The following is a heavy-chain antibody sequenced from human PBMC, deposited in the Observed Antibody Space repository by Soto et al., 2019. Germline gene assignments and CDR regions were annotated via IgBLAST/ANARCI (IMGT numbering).Heavy chain of an antibody. V-gene: IGHV3-23*01. CDR2: ISGSGGST. CDR3: AKGGGRLHYYPPDPQIYFQH. CDR1: GFTFSSYA. Sequence: EVQLLESGGGLVQPGGSLRLSCAASGFTFSSYAMSWVRQAPGKGLEWVSAISGSGGSTYYADSVKSRFTISRDNSKNTLYLQMNSLRAEDTAVYYCAKGGGRLHYYPPDPQIYFQHWGQGTLVTVSS. J-gene: IGHJ1*01. D-gene: IGHD3-22*01.